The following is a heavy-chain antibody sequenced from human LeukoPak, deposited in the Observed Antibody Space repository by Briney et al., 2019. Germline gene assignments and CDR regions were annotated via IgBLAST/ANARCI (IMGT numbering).Heavy chain of an antibody. CDR2: INPNSGGT. CDR1: GYTFTGYY. CDR3: ARDTTYYDYVWGSSPTQEFDY. J-gene: IGHJ4*02. D-gene: IGHD3-16*01. Sequence: ASVKVSCKASGYTFTGYYMHSVRQAPGQGLEWMGWINPNSGGTNYAQKFQGRVTMTRDTSISTAYMELSRLRSDDTAVYYCARDTTYYDYVWGSSPTQEFDYWGQGTLVTVSS. V-gene: IGHV1-2*02.